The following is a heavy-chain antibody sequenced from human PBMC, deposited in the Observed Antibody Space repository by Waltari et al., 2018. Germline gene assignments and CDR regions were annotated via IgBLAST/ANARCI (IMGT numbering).Heavy chain of an antibody. D-gene: IGHD3-22*01. Sequence: EVQLVESGGGLVQPGGSLRLSCAASGFTFSSYAMSWVRQAPGKGLEWVSAISGSGGSTYYADSVKGRFTISRDNSKHTLYLQMNSLRAEDTAVYFCAKDGGSGYYYFDYWGQGTLVTVSS. CDR2: ISGSGGST. CDR1: GFTFSSYA. CDR3: AKDGGSGYYYFDY. J-gene: IGHJ4*02. V-gene: IGHV3-23*04.